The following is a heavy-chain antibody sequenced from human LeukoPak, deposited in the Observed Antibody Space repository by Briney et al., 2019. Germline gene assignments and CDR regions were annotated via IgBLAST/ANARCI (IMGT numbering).Heavy chain of an antibody. CDR3: ARDPSGGWFDP. J-gene: IGHJ5*02. V-gene: IGHV3-30-3*01. D-gene: IGHD1-26*01. CDR1: GFTFSSYA. CDR2: ISYGGSNK. Sequence: GGSLRLSCAASGFTFSSYAMHWVRQAPGKGLEWVAVISYGGSNKYYADSVKGRFTISRDNSKNTLYLQMNSLRAEDTAVYYCARDPSGGWFDPWGQGTLVTVSS.